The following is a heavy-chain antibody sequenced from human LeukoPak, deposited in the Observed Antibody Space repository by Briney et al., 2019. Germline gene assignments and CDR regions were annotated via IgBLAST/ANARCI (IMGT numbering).Heavy chain of an antibody. CDR3: GRVLPPVRARRFISMIRGATTGPYIWFDP. D-gene: IGHD3-10*01. J-gene: IGHJ5*02. CDR2: INHSEDT. Sequence: SETLSLTCTVYGGSFSDYYWSWIRQPPGKGLEWIGEINHSEDTNYNPSLKSRVTISVDTSKSQFSLNLTSVTAADTAVYFCGRVLPPVRARRFISMIRGATTGPYIWFDPWGQGTLVTVSS. V-gene: IGHV4-34*01. CDR1: GGSFSDYY.